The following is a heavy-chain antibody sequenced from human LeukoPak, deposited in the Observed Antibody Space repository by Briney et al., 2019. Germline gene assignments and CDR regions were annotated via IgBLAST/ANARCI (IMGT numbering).Heavy chain of an antibody. J-gene: IGHJ4*02. V-gene: IGHV3-9*01. CDR2: ISWNSGSI. CDR3: AKDNRRHYTSGPNPDSLH. D-gene: IGHD6-19*01. CDR1: GFIFNNYA. Sequence: GGSLRLSCAGSGFIFNNYAMHWVRQPPGKGLEWVSGISWNSGSIDYADSVKGRFTISRDNAKNSLYLQMNSLGVEDTAFYYCAKDNRRHYTSGPNPDSLHWGQGALVTVSS.